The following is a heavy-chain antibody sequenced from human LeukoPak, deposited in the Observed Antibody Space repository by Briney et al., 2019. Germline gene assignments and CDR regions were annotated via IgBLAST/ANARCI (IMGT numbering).Heavy chain of an antibody. V-gene: IGHV3-53*01. J-gene: IGHJ4*02. D-gene: IGHD3-22*01. CDR3: ARGYYDSSGYSY. Sequence: GGSLRLSCAASGFTVSSNYMSWVRQAPGKGLEWVSVIYSGGSTYYADSVKGRFTTSRDNSKNTLYLQMNSLRAEDTAVYYCARGYYDSSGYSYWGQGTLVTVSS. CDR1: GFTVSSNY. CDR2: IYSGGST.